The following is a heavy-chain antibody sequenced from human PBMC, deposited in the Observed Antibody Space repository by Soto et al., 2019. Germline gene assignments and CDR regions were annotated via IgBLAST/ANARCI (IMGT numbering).Heavy chain of an antibody. V-gene: IGHV4-59*01. Sequence: PSETLSLTCTVSGGSISSYYWSWIRQPPGKGREWIGYIYYSGSTNYNPSLKSRVTISVDTSKIQFSLKLSSVTAADTAVYYCARATYDSSGYYYPRYWGQGTLVT. CDR2: IYYSGST. CDR1: GGSISSYY. J-gene: IGHJ4*02. D-gene: IGHD3-22*01. CDR3: ARATYDSSGYYYPRY.